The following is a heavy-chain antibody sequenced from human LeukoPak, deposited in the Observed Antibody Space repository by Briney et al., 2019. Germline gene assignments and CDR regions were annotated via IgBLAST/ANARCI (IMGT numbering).Heavy chain of an antibody. D-gene: IGHD6-13*01. CDR1: GGSISGGDYY. J-gene: IGHJ4*02. V-gene: IGHV4-30-4*02. CDR3: ARRVHSSSWSSYFDY. Sequence: MSSETLSLTCTVSGGSISGGDYYWSWIRQPPGKGLEWIGYIYYSGSTYYNPSLKSRVTISVDTSKNQFSLKLSSVTATDTAVYYCARRVHSSSWSSYFDYWGQETLVTVSS. CDR2: IYYSGST.